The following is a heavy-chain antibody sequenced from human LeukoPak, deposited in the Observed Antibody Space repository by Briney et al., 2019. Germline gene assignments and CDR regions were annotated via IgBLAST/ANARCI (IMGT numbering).Heavy chain of an antibody. D-gene: IGHD2-15*01. CDR3: ERRTPVLRSGTSSNWFDP. Sequence: SETLSLTCAVSGYSISSGYYWGWIRQPPGKGLEWIGTIHHSGGTYYNPSLKSRVTISVDTSKNQFSLKLRSVTAADTAVYYCERRTPVLRSGTSSNWFDPWGQGTLVTVSS. J-gene: IGHJ5*02. CDR1: GYSISSGYY. V-gene: IGHV4-38-2*01. CDR2: IHHSGGT.